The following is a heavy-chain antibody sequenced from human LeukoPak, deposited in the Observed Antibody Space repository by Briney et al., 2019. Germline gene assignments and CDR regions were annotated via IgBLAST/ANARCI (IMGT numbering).Heavy chain of an antibody. D-gene: IGHD6-19*01. V-gene: IGHV4-59*08. CDR1: GASISSYY. J-gene: IGHJ4*02. CDR2: IYYSGSS. Sequence: SETLSLTCTVSGASISSYYWSWIRQPPGKGLEWIGYIYYSGSSNYNPSLKSRVTISVDTSKNQASLKLTSVTAADTAVYYCARRPPVAVAGNGYFDYWGQGTLVTVSS. CDR3: ARRPPVAVAGNGYFDY.